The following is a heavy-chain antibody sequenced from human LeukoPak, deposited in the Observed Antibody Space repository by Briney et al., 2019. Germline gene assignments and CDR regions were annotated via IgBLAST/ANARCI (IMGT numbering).Heavy chain of an antibody. J-gene: IGHJ6*03. D-gene: IGHD1-7*01. CDR3: GRNFVPDFYFAV. CDR1: GVSLRGYY. Sequence: PSQTLSLTFTVYGVSLRGYYWMWIRHSPEKGLECIGEIGHEGDSIYNPSLKSRLALSVDTSKNQLSLNLRSVTAADTADCARGRNFVPDFYFAVWGKGTTVIVSS. V-gene: IGHV4-34*01. CDR2: IGHEGDS.